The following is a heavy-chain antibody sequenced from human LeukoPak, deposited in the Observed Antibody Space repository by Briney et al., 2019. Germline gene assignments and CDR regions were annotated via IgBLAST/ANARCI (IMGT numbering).Heavy chain of an antibody. J-gene: IGHJ4*02. CDR2: LNPNSGGT. Sequence: ASLKFSCKASGYTFTGYYMHWVRQAPGQGPELSGWLNPNSGGTNYAQKFQGRVTMTRDTSISTAYMELSRLRSDDTVFFFKQKTAYDILTGYYSDYWGQGTLVTVSS. CDR3: QKTAYDILTGYYSDY. CDR1: GYTFTGYY. D-gene: IGHD3-9*01. V-gene: IGHV1-2*02.